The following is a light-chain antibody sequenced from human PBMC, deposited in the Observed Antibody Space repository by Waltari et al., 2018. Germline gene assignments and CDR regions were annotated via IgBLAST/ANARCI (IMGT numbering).Light chain of an antibody. CDR1: QSVSSN. Sequence: EIVLTQSPATLSLSPGERATLSCRASQSVSSNLGWYQQKPGLAPRLLIFDASNRATGIPARFSGSGSGTDFTLNISSLEPEDFAVYYCQQRGSWPRTFGQGTKLEIK. CDR3: QQRGSWPRT. CDR2: DAS. J-gene: IGKJ2*01. V-gene: IGKV3-11*01.